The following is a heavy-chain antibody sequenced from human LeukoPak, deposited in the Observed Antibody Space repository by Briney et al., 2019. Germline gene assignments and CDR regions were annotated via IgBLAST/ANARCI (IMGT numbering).Heavy chain of an antibody. CDR3: GTEGGARGVDTVRYEY. Sequence: GGSLRLSCAASGFTFSGFGMHWVRQAPGKGLQWVAVISSDGTNKFYADSVAGRLTISRDNSKNTLYLQMTSLRPDDTAVYFCGTEGGARGVDTVRYEYWGQGTLVTVAS. V-gene: IGHV3-30*03. CDR2: ISSDGTNK. D-gene: IGHD2-8*02. J-gene: IGHJ1*01. CDR1: GFTFSGFG.